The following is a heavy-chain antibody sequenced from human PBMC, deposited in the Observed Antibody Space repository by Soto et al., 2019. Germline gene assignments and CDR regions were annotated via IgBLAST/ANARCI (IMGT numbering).Heavy chain of an antibody. J-gene: IGHJ4*01. CDR1: GFTFSSYG. V-gene: IGHV3-30*18. Sequence: QVQLVESGGGVVQPGRSLRLSCAASGFTFSSYGMHWVRQAPGKGLEWVAVISYDGSNKYYADSVKGRFTISRDNSNTPLDREMSSLRAGDTVLYYCAKGRVMSRVRGVLWGQGTVVRVSS. CDR2: ISYDGSNK. D-gene: IGHD3-10*01. CDR3: AKGRVMSRVRGVL.